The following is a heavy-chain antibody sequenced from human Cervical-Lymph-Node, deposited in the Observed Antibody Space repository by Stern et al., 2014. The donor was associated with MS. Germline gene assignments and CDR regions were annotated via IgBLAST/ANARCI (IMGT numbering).Heavy chain of an antibody. CDR2: IKGDGTLT. V-gene: IGHV3-74*01. Sequence: EVQLVESGGGLVKPGGSLRLSCVASGFTFSTTWMHWVRHGPGKGLVWVARIKGDGTLTHYADSVRGRFSISRDNTENTVHLHMNSLRVEETAVYYCVKEGFWSLDYWGQGTLVTVSS. CDR3: VKEGFWSLDY. J-gene: IGHJ4*02. CDR1: GFTFSTTW. D-gene: IGHD3-3*01.